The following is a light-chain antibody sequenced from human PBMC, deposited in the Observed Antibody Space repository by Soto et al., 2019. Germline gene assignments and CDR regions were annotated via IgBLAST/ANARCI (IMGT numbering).Light chain of an antibody. V-gene: IGLV2-14*01. CDR2: DVS. CDR1: SSDVGGYNY. CDR3: SSYTSRSTLV. Sequence: LTQPASVSGSTGQSITISCTGTSSDVGGYNYVSWYQQHPGKAPKLMIYDVSNRPSGVSNRFSGSKSGNTASLTISGLQAEDEADYYCSSYTSRSTLVFGGGTKVTV. J-gene: IGLJ2*01.